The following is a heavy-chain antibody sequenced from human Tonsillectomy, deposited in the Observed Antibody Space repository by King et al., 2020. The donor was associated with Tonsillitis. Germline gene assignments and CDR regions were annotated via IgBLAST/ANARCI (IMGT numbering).Heavy chain of an antibody. D-gene: IGHD4-23*01. CDR1: GASISSYY. CDR3: ARDSGSNPNYYYYYGMDV. V-gene: IGHV4-59*01. J-gene: IGHJ6*02. Sequence: VQLQESGPGLVKPSETLSLTCTVSGASISSYYWGWIRQPPGKGLEWIANIHYSGSTNYNPSLKSRVTISIDTSKNQFSLKLTSVTAADTAVYYCARDSGSNPNYYYYYGMDVWGQGTTVTVSS. CDR2: IHYSGST.